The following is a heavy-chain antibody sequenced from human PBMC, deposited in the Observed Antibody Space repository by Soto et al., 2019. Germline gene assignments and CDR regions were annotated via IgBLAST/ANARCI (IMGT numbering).Heavy chain of an antibody. Sequence: APVKVSCKSSSHLFSVYIVTWVRQAHGQGLEWMGWINARNGETHYAQNFPDRVTMTTDTSTNTAYMDLRRLSSDDTAFYYCGRMSSGTFPDWFDPWGEGTLVTVSS. J-gene: IGHJ5*02. CDR3: GRMSSGTFPDWFDP. V-gene: IGHV1-18*04. CDR2: INARNGET. D-gene: IGHD6-19*01. CDR1: SHLFSVYI.